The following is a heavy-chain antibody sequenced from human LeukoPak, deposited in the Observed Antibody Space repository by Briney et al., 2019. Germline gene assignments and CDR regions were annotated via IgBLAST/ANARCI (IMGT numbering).Heavy chain of an antibody. CDR2: IYYSGST. CDR1: GGSISSYY. Sequence: SETLSLTCTVPGGSISSYYWSWIRQPPGKGLEWIGYIYYSGSTNYNPSLKSRVTISVDTSKNQFSLKLSSVTAADTAVYYCAGGRELTSSYFDYWGQGTLVTVSS. V-gene: IGHV4-59*01. D-gene: IGHD1-7*01. J-gene: IGHJ4*02. CDR3: AGGRELTSSYFDY.